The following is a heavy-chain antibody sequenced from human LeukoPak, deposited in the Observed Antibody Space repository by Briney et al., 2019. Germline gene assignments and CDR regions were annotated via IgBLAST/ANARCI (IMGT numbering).Heavy chain of an antibody. CDR2: IKQDGSEK. Sequence: GGSLRLSCAASGFPFSSYAMNWVRRAPGKGLEWVANIKQDGSEKNYVDSVKGRFTISRDNAKNSLYLQMNNLRVEDTAMYYCAGGTGFIIKDWGQGTLVTVSS. V-gene: IGHV3-7*03. J-gene: IGHJ4*02. CDR1: GFPFSSYA. D-gene: IGHD3-9*01. CDR3: AGGTGFIIKD.